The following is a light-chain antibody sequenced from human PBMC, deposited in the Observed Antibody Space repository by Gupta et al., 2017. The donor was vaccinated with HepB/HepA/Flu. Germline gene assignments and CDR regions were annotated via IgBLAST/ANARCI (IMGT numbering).Light chain of an antibody. V-gene: IGKV3-11*01. J-gene: IGKJ1*01. CDR1: QNIRSS. CDR3: QQRSNWPRT. CDR2: DVS. Sequence: EIVLTQSPAALSLSPGERATLSCRASQNIRSSLAWYQHKSGRAPRLLIYDVSSRATGIPVRFAGSGSGTDFTLTISSLEPEDVAVYYCQQRSNWPRTFGQGTKVEI.